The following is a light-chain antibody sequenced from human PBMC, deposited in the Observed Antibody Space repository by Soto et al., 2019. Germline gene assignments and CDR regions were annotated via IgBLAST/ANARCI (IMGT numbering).Light chain of an antibody. CDR1: QSISSTS. CDR2: GAS. CDR3: HYGNSPPWT. V-gene: IGKV3-20*01. J-gene: IGKJ1*01. Sequence: EIVLTQSPGTLSLSPGDRATLSCRASQSISSTSLAWYQQKPGQAPRLLISGASSRATGIPDRFSVSGSGTDFNLSISSLEPEDFAVYYCHYGNSPPWTFAQGTKVEIK.